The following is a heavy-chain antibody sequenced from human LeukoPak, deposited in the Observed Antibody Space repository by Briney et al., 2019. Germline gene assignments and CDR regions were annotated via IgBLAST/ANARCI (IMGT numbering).Heavy chain of an antibody. CDR1: GGSISSYY. CDR3: ARPFATPLSDAFDI. J-gene: IGHJ3*02. V-gene: IGHV4-39*07. CDR2: IYYSGST. Sequence: SETLSLTCTVSGGSISSYYWGWIRQPPGKGLEWIGSIYYSGSTYYNPSLKSRVTISVDTSKNQFSLKLSSVTAADTAVYYCARPFATPLSDAFDIWGQGTMVTVSS. D-gene: IGHD2-2*01.